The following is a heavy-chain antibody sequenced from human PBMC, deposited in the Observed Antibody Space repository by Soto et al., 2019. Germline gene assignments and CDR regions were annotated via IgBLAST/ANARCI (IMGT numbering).Heavy chain of an antibody. CDR1: GGSFSGYY. Sequence: KTSETLSLTCAVYGGSFSGYYWSWIRQPPGKGLEWIGEINHSGSTNYNPSLKSRVTISVDTSKNQFSLKLSSATAADTAVYYCARGRMARGSGSSYLNPMGYWGQGTLVTVSS. V-gene: IGHV4-34*01. CDR2: INHSGST. J-gene: IGHJ4*02. CDR3: ARGRMARGSGSSYLNPMGY. D-gene: IGHD3-10*01.